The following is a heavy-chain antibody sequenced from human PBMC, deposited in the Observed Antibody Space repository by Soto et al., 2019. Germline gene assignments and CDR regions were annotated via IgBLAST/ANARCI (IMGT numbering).Heavy chain of an antibody. CDR1: GGSISSYY. CDR2: IYYSGST. D-gene: IGHD3-22*01. J-gene: IGHJ1*01. V-gene: IGHV4-59*01. CDR3: ARGRRNYDSSGYYERDAEYFQH. Sequence: QVQLQESGPGLVKPSETLSLTCTVSGGSISSYYWSWIRQPPGKGLEWIGYIYYSGSTNYNPSLKSRATISVDTSKNQFSLKLSSVTAADTAVYYCARGRRNYDSSGYYERDAEYFQHWGQGTLVTVSS.